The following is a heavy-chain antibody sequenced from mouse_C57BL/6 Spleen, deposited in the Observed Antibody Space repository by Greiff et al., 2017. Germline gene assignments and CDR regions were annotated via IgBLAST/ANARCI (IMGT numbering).Heavy chain of an antibody. Sequence: DVQLVQSGAGLVQPGGSMKLSCVASGFTFSNYWMNWVRQSPEKGLEWVAQIRLKSDNYATHYAESVNGRFTISRDASKCSVYLHMNTLRAEDTGIYCCTCPICCDCDFDMDDWGQGTTVTVSS. CDR1: GFTFSNYW. CDR2: IRLKSDNYAT. V-gene: IGHV6-3*01. CDR3: TCPICCDCDFDMDD. J-gene: IGHJ4*01. D-gene: IGHD2-4*01.